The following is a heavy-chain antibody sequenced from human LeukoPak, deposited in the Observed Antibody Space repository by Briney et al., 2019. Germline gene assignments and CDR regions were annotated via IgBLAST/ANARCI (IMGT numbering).Heavy chain of an antibody. V-gene: IGHV4-39*07. CDR1: GGSISSSSYY. J-gene: IGHJ4*02. CDR3: AREGTSGSYGAFDY. D-gene: IGHD1-26*01. CDR2: IYYSGST. Sequence: SETLSLTCTVSGGSISSSSYYWGWIRQPPGKGLEWIGSIYYSGSTYYNPSLKSRVTISVDTSKNQFSLKLSSVTAADTAVYYCAREGTSGSYGAFDYWGQGTLVTVSS.